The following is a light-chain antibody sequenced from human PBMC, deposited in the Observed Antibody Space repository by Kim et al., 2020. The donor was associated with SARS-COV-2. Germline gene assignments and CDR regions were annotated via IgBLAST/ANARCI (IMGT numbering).Light chain of an antibody. Sequence: QPVLTQPPSASGTPGQRVSISCSGSSSNIGNNYVFWYQQLPRTAPNLLIYRNSQRPSGVPDRFSGSKSGTSASLAVSGLRSEDEADYYCATWDDSLGGVIFGGGTQLTVL. CDR1: SSNIGNNY. V-gene: IGLV1-47*01. J-gene: IGLJ2*01. CDR2: RNS. CDR3: ATWDDSLGGVI.